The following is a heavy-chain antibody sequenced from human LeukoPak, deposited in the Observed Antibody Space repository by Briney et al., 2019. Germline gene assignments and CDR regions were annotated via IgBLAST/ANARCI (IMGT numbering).Heavy chain of an antibody. V-gene: IGHV1-2*02. D-gene: IGHD2/OR15-2a*01. CDR1: GYTFTGYY. CDR3: AALSYYYYYGKDV. Sequence: ASVKVSCKASGYTFTGYYMHWVRQAPGQGLEWMGWINPNSGGTNYAQKFQGRVTMTRDTSISTAYMELSRLRSDDTAVYYCAALSYYYYYGKDVWGQGTTVTVSS. CDR2: INPNSGGT. J-gene: IGHJ6*02.